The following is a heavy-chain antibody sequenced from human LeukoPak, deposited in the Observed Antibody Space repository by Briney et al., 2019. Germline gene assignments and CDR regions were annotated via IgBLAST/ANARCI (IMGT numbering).Heavy chain of an antibody. CDR1: GFTFSSYW. D-gene: IGHD6-13*01. CDR2: INSDGSST. V-gene: IGHV3-74*01. CDR3: ARRTVVGTLDY. Sequence: GGSLRLSCAAAGFTFSSYWMHWVRQAPGKGLVWVSRINSDGSSTSYADSVKGRFTISRDNAKNTLYLQMNSLRAEDTAVYYCARRTVVGTLDYWGQGTLVTVSS. J-gene: IGHJ4*02.